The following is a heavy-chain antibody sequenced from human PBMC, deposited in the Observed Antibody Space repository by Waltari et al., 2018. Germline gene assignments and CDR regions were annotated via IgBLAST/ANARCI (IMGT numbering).Heavy chain of an antibody. Sequence: QLQRQGSGQGLVRPSEPRSPPGTVSVAPTRGSGTSWGGTRRPQGRGREWIGSIYYRGSTYYNPSLKSLVTISVDTSKNQFSLKLSSVTAADTAVYYCARVKYYDFWSGYLSPNGMDVWGQGTTVTVSS. CDR2: IYYRGST. CDR1: VAPTRGSGTS. J-gene: IGHJ6*02. CDR3: ARVKYYDFWSGYLSPNGMDV. D-gene: IGHD3-3*01. V-gene: IGHV4-39*01.